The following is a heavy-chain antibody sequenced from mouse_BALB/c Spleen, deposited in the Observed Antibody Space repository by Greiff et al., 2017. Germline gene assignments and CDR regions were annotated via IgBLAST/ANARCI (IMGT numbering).Heavy chain of an antibody. Sequence: VQLQQSGAELVRPGTSVKISCKASGYTFTNYWLGWVKQRPGHGLEWIGDIYPGGGYTNYNEKFKGKATLTADTSSSTAYMQLSSLTSEDSAVYFCARSLITKTGYFDVWGAGTTVTVSS. CDR1: GYTFTNYW. D-gene: IGHD1-1*01. V-gene: IGHV1-63*02. CDR3: ARSLITKTGYFDV. J-gene: IGHJ1*01. CDR2: IYPGGGYT.